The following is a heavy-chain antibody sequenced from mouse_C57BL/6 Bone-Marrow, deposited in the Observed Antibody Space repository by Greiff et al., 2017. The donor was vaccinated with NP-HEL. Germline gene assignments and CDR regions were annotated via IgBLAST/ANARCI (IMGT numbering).Heavy chain of an antibody. Sequence: VKLVESGAELARPGASVKLSCKASGYTFTSYGISWVKQRTGQGLEWIGEIYPRSGNTYYNEKFKGKATLTADKSSSTAYMELRSLTSEDSAVYFRVRRDYGGQGTAVTVSS. V-gene: IGHV1-81*01. CDR3: VRRDY. J-gene: IGHJ4*01. CDR2: IYPRSGNT. CDR1: GYTFTSYG.